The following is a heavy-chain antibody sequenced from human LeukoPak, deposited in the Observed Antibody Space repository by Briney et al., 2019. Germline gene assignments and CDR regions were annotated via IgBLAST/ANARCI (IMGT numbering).Heavy chain of an antibody. J-gene: IGHJ4*02. D-gene: IGHD3-22*01. CDR3: ARLSETPAYYDTHVYYYVRY. V-gene: IGHV1-8*01. CDR2: MNPTTGNT. CDR1: GYTFSSYD. Sequence: ASVTVSCKASGYTFSSYDINWVRQATGQGLEWMGWMNPTTGNTGYAQKFQGRVTMTRDTSINTAYMEISSLRSEDSAVYYCARLSETPAYYDTHVYYYVRYWGQGTLVTVSS.